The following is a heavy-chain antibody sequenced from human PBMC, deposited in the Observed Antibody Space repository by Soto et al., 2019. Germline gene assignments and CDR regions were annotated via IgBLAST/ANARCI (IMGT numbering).Heavy chain of an antibody. CDR3: AGSLLLTGSYNWFDP. CDR1: GYTFTSYA. Sequence: ASVKVSCKASGYTFTSYAMHWVRQAPGQRLEWMGWINAGNGNTKYSQKFQGRVTITRDTSASTAYMELSSLRSEDTAVYYCAGSLLLTGSYNWFDPWGQGTLVTVSS. D-gene: IGHD3-9*01. V-gene: IGHV1-3*01. J-gene: IGHJ5*02. CDR2: INAGNGNT.